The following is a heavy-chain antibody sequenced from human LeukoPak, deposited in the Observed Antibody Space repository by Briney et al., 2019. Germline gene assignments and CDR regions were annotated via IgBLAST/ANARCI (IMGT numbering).Heavy chain of an antibody. V-gene: IGHV4-34*01. CDR2: INHSGST. Sequence: SETLSLTCAVYGGSFSGYYWSWIRQPPGKGLEWIGEINHSGSTNYNPSLKSRVTISVDTSKNQFSLKLSSVTAADTAVYYCARGSGGSQNSDAFDIWGQGTTVTVSS. D-gene: IGHD1-26*01. J-gene: IGHJ3*02. CDR3: ARGSGGSQNSDAFDI. CDR1: GGSFSGYY.